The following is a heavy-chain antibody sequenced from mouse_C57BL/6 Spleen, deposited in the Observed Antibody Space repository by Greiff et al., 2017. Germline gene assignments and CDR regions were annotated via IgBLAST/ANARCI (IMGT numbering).Heavy chain of an antibody. V-gene: IGHV1-15*01. CDR3: TRHYGSSLDV. Sequence: VQLQQSGAELVRPGASVTLSCKASGYTFTDYEMHWVKQTPVHGLEWIGAIDPETGGTAYNQKFKGKAILTADKSSSTAYMGLRSLTSEDSAVDYCTRHYGSSLDVWGTGTTVTVSS. J-gene: IGHJ1*03. CDR2: IDPETGGT. CDR1: GYTFTDYE. D-gene: IGHD1-1*01.